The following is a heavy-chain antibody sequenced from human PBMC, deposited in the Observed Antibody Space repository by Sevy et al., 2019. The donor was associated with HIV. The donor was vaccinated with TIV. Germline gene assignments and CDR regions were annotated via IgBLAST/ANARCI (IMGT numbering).Heavy chain of an antibody. J-gene: IGHJ6*02. Sequence: GGSLRLSCAASGFTFSSYSMNWVRQAPGKGLEWVSSISSSSSYIYYADSVKGRFTISRDNAKNSLYLQVNSLRAEDTAVYYCARGHRRGVTVYYYGMDVWGQGTTVTVSS. D-gene: IGHD2-21*02. CDR2: ISSSSSYI. V-gene: IGHV3-21*01. CDR1: GFTFSSYS. CDR3: ARGHRRGVTVYYYGMDV.